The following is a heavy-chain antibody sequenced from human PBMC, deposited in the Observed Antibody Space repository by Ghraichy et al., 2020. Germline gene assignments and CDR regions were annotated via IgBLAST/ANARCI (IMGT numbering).Heavy chain of an antibody. CDR3: ARAQSGYSSGSLDY. Sequence: GSLNISCAASGFTFNTYNMNWVRQAPGKGLEWVSFISSSSSYIYYADSVKGRFTISRDNAKNSLYLQMNSLRAEDTAIYYCARAQSGYSSGSLDYWGQGTLVTVSS. CDR2: ISSSSSYI. D-gene: IGHD6-19*01. CDR1: GFTFNTYN. V-gene: IGHV3-21*01. J-gene: IGHJ4*02.